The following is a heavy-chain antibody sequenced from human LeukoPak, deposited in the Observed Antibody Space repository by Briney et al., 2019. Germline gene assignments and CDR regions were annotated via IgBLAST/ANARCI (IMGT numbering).Heavy chain of an antibody. CDR2: ISGSGGST. J-gene: IGHJ6*02. Sequence: GGSLRLSCAASGFTFSSYAMSWVRQAPGKGLEWVSAISGSGGSTYYAESVKGRFTISRDNSKNTLYLQMNSLRAEDTAVYYCAKDSRPSIAVAGKGMDVWGQGTTVTVSS. V-gene: IGHV3-23*01. CDR1: GFTFSSYA. CDR3: AKDSRPSIAVAGKGMDV. D-gene: IGHD6-19*01.